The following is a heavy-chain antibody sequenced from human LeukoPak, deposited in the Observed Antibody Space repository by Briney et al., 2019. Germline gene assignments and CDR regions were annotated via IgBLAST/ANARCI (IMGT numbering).Heavy chain of an antibody. CDR1: EFSFSSHG. D-gene: IGHD5-12*01. CDR3: ATTQYSGYDSSGWYYFDY. V-gene: IGHV3-30*12. Sequence: AGGSLRLSCATSEFSFSSHGMHWARQAPGKGLEWVAVISYDGSNKYYADSVKGRFTISRDNSKNTLYLQMNSLRAEDTAVYYCATTQYSGYDSSGWYYFDYWGQGTLVTVSS. CDR2: ISYDGSNK. J-gene: IGHJ4*02.